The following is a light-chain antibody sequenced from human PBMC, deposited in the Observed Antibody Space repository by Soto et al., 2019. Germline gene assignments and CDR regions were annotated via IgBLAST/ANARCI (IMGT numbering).Light chain of an antibody. Sequence: EIVLTQSRGTVSLSPCERGTLSVRGSESVSSSYLAWYQQKPGQAPRLLIYGGSSRATGIPDRFSGSGSGTDFTLTISSLEPEDFAVYYCQQYGSSPRTFGQGTKVDIK. J-gene: IGKJ1*01. CDR1: ESVSSSY. V-gene: IGKV3-20*01. CDR2: GGS. CDR3: QQYGSSPRT.